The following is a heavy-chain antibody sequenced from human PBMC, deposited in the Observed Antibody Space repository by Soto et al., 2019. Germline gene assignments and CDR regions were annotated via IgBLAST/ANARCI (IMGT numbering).Heavy chain of an antibody. J-gene: IGHJ6*02. CDR3: ARDRSVGATRYYGMDV. Sequence: GASVKVSCKASGGTFSSYAISWVRQAPGQGLEWMGGIIPIFGTANYAQKFQGRVTITADESTSTAYMELSSLRSEDTAVYYCARDRSVGATRYYGMDVWGQGTTVTVSS. CDR2: IIPIFGTA. D-gene: IGHD1-26*01. V-gene: IGHV1-69*13. CDR1: GGTFSSYA.